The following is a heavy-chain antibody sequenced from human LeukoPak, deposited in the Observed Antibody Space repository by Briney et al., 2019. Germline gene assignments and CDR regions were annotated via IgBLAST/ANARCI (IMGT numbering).Heavy chain of an antibody. CDR1: GGSISGSY. CDR2: IYYNGNT. CDR3: AKGGWSLDI. J-gene: IGHJ3*02. Sequence: SETLSLTCTVTGGSISGSYWSWIRQSPGKGLEWIGYIYYNGNTDYNPSLRSRLTMSVDTSKNQFSLKLTSVTAADTALYYCAKGGWSLDIWGQGTMVTVSS. V-gene: IGHV4-59*03. D-gene: IGHD6-19*01.